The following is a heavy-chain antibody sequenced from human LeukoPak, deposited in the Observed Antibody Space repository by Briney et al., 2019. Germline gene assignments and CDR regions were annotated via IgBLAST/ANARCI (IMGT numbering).Heavy chain of an antibody. CDR1: GFTFNSFG. Sequence: GGSLRLSCAASGFTFNSFGMHWVRQAPGKGLEWVAFISYDGSNKDYADSVKGRFTISRDNSKNTLYLQMNSLRAEDTAVYYCAKTSGGFGELTWGQGTLVTVSS. CDR3: AKTSGGFGELT. V-gene: IGHV3-30*18. CDR2: ISYDGSNK. J-gene: IGHJ4*02. D-gene: IGHD3-10*01.